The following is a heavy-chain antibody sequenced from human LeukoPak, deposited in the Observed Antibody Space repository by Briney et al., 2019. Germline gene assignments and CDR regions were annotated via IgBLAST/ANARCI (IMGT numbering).Heavy chain of an antibody. V-gene: IGHV3-23*01. CDR1: GFTLSSYD. CDR2: ITISGGST. D-gene: IGHD2-2*01. J-gene: IGHJ6*03. CDR3: AKRGNPAVGHHYLDV. Sequence: GGSLRLSCAASGFTLSSYDMSWVRQAPGKGVEWVSSITISGGSTFYADSVMGRFTISRDNYKNTLYLQMNSLSAEDTAVYYCAKRGNPAVGHHYLDVWGKGTTVSVSS.